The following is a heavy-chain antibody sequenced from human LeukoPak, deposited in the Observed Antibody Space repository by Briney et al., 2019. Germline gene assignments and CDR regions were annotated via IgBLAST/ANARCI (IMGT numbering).Heavy chain of an antibody. J-gene: IGHJ4*02. V-gene: IGHV1-8*01. Sequence: ASVKVSCKASGYTFTSYDINWVRQATGQGVEWMGWMNPNSGNTGYAQKFQGRVTMTRNTSISTAYMELSSLRSEDTAVYYCVRSGSFYYFDYWGQGTLVTVSS. CDR2: MNPNSGNT. CDR3: VRSGSFYYFDY. CDR1: GYTFTSYD. D-gene: IGHD1-26*01.